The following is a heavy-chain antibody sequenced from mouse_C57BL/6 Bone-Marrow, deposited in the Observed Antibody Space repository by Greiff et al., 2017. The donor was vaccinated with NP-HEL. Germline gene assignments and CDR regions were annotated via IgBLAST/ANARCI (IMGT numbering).Heavy chain of an antibody. Sequence: EVKLVESGPGLVKPSQSLSLTCSVTGYSITSGYYWNWIRQFPGNKLEWMGYISYDGSNNYNPSLKNRISITRDTSKNQFFLKLNSVTTEDTATYYCARDEGLRLGYWGQGTTLTVSS. CDR3: ARDEGLRLGY. CDR2: ISYDGSN. V-gene: IGHV3-6*01. CDR1: GYSITSGYY. D-gene: IGHD2-4*01. J-gene: IGHJ2*01.